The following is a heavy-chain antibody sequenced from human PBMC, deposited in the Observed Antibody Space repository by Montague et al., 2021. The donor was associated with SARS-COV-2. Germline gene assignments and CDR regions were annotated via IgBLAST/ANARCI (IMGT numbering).Heavy chain of an antibody. CDR2: LHLEKKT. Sequence: SETLSLTCTVSGVVELRCSSDEHTHALQSLVDFVWRLHLEKKTNFNPSLRSRVTMSVDTSNSQFSLKLSSLTAADTAVYYCERVVYCSSSGCYTPYYMDVWGKGTTVTVS. D-gene: IGHD2-2*02. CDR1: GVVELRCS. V-gene: IGHV4-59*02. J-gene: IGHJ6*03. CDR3: ERVVYCSSSGCYTPYYMDV.